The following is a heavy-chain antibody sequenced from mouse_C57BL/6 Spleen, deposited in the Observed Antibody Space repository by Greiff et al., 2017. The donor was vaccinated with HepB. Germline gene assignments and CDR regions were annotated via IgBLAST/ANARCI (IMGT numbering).Heavy chain of an antibody. J-gene: IGHJ3*01. CDR3: ARKGITEGTWFAY. V-gene: IGHV2-2*01. CDR2: IWSGGST. D-gene: IGHD2-4*01. Sequence: VQLQQSGPGLVQPSQSLSITCTVSGFSLTSYGVHWVRQSPGKGLEWLGVIWSGGSTDYNAAFISRLSISKDNSKSQVFFKMNSLQADDTAIYYCARKGITEGTWFAYWGQGTLVTVSA. CDR1: GFSLTSYG.